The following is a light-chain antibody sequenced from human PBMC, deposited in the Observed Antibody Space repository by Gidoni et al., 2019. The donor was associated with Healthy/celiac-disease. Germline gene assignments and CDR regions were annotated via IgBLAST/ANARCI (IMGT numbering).Light chain of an antibody. CDR3: CSYAGSSTFVV. CDR2: EGS. V-gene: IGLV2-23*03. CDR1: SSDVGSYNL. J-gene: IGLJ2*01. Sequence: QSALTQPASVSGSPGQSITISCTGTSSDVGSYNLVSWYQQLTGKAPKLMIYEGSKRPSGVSNRFSGSKSGNTASLTISGLQAEDEADYYCCSYAGSSTFVVFGGGTKLTVL.